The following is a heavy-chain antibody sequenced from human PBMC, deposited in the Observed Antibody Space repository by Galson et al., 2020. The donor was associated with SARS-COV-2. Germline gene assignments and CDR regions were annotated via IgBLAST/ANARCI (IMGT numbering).Heavy chain of an antibody. D-gene: IGHD2-15*01. V-gene: IGHV3-7*03. CDR3: ARDAYCSGGSCYFPGFDY. CDR1: GFTSSSYW. CDR2: IKQDGSEK. Sequence: GGSLRLSCAASGFTSSSYWMSWVSQAPGKGLEWVANIKQDGSEKYNVDSVKGRFTISRDNAKNSLYLQMNSLRAEDTAVYYCARDAYCSGGSCYFPGFDYWGQGTLVTVSS. J-gene: IGHJ4*02.